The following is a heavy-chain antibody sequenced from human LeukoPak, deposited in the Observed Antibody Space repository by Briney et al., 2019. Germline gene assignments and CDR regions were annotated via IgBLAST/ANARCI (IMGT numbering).Heavy chain of an antibody. CDR1: GFTFSSYA. D-gene: IGHD2-21*01. CDR2: ISGSGGSI. CDR3: AKGLQIGNARTLDY. J-gene: IGHJ4*02. Sequence: GGSLRLSCAASGFTFSSYAMSWVRQAPGKGLEWVSAISGSGGSIYYADSVKGRFTISRDNSKNTLYLQMNSLRAEDTAVYYCAKGLQIGNARTLDYWGQGTLVTVSS. V-gene: IGHV3-23*01.